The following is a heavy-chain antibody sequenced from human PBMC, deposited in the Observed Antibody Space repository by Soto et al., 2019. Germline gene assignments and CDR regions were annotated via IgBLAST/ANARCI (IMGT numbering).Heavy chain of an antibody. CDR1: GFTFSSYE. Sequence: PGGSLRLSCAASGFTFSSYEMNWVRQGPGKGLEWVSYISSSGSTIYYADSVKGRFTISRDNSKNTLYLQMNSLRAEDTAVYYCAKDGIRGIHFDNWGQGTLVTVSS. V-gene: IGHV3-48*03. J-gene: IGHJ4*02. CDR2: ISSSGSTI. CDR3: AKDGIRGIHFDN.